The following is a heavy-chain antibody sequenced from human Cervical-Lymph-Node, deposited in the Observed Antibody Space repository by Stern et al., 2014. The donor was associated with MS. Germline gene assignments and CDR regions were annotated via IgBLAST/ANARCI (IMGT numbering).Heavy chain of an antibody. J-gene: IGHJ6*02. CDR1: GGTFTTYA. D-gene: IGHD4-17*01. CDR2: IIPIFGTP. CDR3: ASPSTVTVGAMDV. Sequence: VHLVESGAEVKKPGSSVKVSCKASGGTFTTYALNWVRQAPGQGLEWLGGIIPIFGTPNYAQKFQGRVTITADDSTSTVFMVLSSLRSEDTAVYYCASPSTVTVGAMDVWGQGTTVTVSS. V-gene: IGHV1-69*01.